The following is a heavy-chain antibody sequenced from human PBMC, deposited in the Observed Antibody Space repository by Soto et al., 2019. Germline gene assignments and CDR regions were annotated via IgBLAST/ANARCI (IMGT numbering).Heavy chain of an antibody. CDR1: GFTFSSYS. CDR3: ARDPDYYDSSGYYPEYFQH. Sequence: GGSLRLSCAASGFTFSSYSMNCVRQAPGKGLAWVSYISSSSSTIYYADSVKGRFTISRDNAKNSLYLQMNSLRDEDTAVYYCARDPDYYDSSGYYPEYFQHWGQGTLVTVSS. CDR2: ISSSSSTI. D-gene: IGHD3-22*01. J-gene: IGHJ1*01. V-gene: IGHV3-48*02.